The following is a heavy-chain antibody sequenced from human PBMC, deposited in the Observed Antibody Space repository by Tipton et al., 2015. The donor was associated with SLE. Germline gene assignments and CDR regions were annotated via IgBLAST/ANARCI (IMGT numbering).Heavy chain of an antibody. CDR2: INHSGST. D-gene: IGHD6-19*01. CDR1: GGSFSGYY. J-gene: IGHJ4*02. V-gene: IGHV4-34*01. Sequence: TLSLTCAVYGGSFSGYYWSWIRQPPGKGLEWIGEINHSGSTNYNPSLKSRVTISVDTSKNQFSLKLSSVTAADTAVYYCVGYSSGWTGGRVGYWGQGTLATVSS. CDR3: VGYSSGWTGGRVGY.